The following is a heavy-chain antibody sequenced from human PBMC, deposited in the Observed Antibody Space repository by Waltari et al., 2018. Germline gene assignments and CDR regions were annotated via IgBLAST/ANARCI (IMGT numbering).Heavy chain of an antibody. V-gene: IGHV4-39*07. CDR2: IYYSGGT. J-gene: IGHJ5*02. CDR3: ARSATVTTGNWFDP. Sequence: QLQLQESGPGLVKPSETLSLTCTVSGGSISSSSYYWGWIRQPPGKGLEWIGSIYYSGGTYYNPSLKSRVTISVDTSKNQFSLKLSSVTAADTAVYYCARSATVTTGNWFDPWGQGTLVTVSS. CDR1: GGSISSSSYY. D-gene: IGHD4-17*01.